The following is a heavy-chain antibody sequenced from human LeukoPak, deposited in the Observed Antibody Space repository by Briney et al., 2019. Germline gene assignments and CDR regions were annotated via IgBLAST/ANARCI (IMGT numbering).Heavy chain of an antibody. J-gene: IGHJ4*02. Sequence: PSQTLSLTCVVSGGSISSGGYSWSWIRQPPGKGLEWIGYIYHSGSTYYNPSLKSRVTISVDRSKNQFSLKLSSVTAADTAVYYCARGRRDFDYWGQGTLVTVSS. CDR1: GGSISSGGYS. CDR3: ARGRRDFDY. CDR2: IYHSGST. V-gene: IGHV4-30-2*01.